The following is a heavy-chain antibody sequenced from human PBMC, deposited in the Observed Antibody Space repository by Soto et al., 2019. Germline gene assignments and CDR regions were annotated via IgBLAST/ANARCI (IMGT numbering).Heavy chain of an antibody. V-gene: IGHV3-9*01. J-gene: IGHJ3*02. CDR3: AKAKSDSSSDAFDI. CDR1: GFTFYDYA. Sequence: SLRLSCAASGFTFYDYAMHFFRQAPWKGLEWVSGISWNSGSIGYADSVKGRFTISRDNAKNSLYLQMNSLRAEDTALYYCAKAKSDSSSDAFDIWGQGTMVTVSS. CDR2: ISWNSGSI. D-gene: IGHD6-6*01.